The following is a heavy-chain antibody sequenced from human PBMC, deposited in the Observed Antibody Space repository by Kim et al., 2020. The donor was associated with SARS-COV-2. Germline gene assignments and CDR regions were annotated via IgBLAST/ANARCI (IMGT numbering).Heavy chain of an antibody. J-gene: IGHJ4*02. CDR3: AKDSEYCGGDCLVPGY. D-gene: IGHD2-21*01. CDR2: ISGSGGST. Sequence: GGSLRLSCAASGFTFSSYAISWVRQAPGKGLEWVSAISGSGGSTYYADSVKGRFTISRDNSKNTLYLQMNSLRAEDTAVYYCAKDSEYCGGDCLVPGYWGQGNLVTVSS. V-gene: IGHV3-23*01. CDR1: GFTFSSYA.